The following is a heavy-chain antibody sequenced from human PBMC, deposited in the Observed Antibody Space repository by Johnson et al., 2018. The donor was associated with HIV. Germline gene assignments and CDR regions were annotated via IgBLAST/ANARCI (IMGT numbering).Heavy chain of an antibody. D-gene: IGHD2-8*02. J-gene: IGHJ3*02. CDR2: IKEDGSEK. CDR3: AREGVRVVSPGAFDI. Sequence: VQLVESGGGLVQPGGSLRLSCAASGFSFGDYWMTWVRQAPGKGLEWVANIKEDGSEKYYVDSVKGRFTVSRDNTRNSLCLQMDSLRAEDTAVYYCAREGVRVVSPGAFDIWGQGTMVTVSS. V-gene: IGHV3-7*01. CDR1: GFSFGDYW.